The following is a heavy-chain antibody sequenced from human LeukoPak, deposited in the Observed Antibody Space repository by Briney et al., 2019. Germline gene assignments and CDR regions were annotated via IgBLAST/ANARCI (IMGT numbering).Heavy chain of an antibody. D-gene: IGHD3-9*01. J-gene: IGHJ3*01. CDR3: AKSDLDSFDAFNV. CDR1: GITLSNYA. CDR2: ISSTGVSI. Sequence: PGGSLSISCAASGITLSNYAVSWVRLAPGKRLEWVSVISSTGVSIYYADSVKGRFTLSRDNSKNTVYLQTNSLRAEDTAVYYCAKSDLDSFDAFNVWGRGTMVTVSS. V-gene: IGHV3-23*01.